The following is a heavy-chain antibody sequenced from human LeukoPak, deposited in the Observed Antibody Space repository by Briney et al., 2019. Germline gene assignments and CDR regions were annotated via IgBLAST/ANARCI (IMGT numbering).Heavy chain of an antibody. D-gene: IGHD5-18*01. J-gene: IGHJ4*02. CDR1: GFTLGSHD. CDR3: VREARGYHYTYFDY. Sequence: GGSLRLSCTASGFTLGSHDMHWVRRIPGQGLEWVAAVSSGFHAFFADSVQGRFTVSREDARNSLYLQMNSLRAGDTAVYYCVREARGYHYTYFDYWGQGTLVTVSS. V-gene: IGHV3-13*01. CDR2: VSSGFHA.